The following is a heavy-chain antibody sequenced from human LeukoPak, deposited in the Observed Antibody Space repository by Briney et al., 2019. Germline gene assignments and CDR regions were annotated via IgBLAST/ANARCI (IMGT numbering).Heavy chain of an antibody. CDR2: INHSGST. D-gene: IGHD5-24*01. Sequence: SETLSLTCAVYGGSFSGYYWSWIRQPPGKGLEWIGEINHSGSTNYNPSLKSRVTISVDTSKNQFSLKLSSVTAADTAVYYCARGEMATIEDAFDIWGQGTMVTVSS. CDR1: GGSFSGYY. J-gene: IGHJ3*02. V-gene: IGHV4-34*01. CDR3: ARGEMATIEDAFDI.